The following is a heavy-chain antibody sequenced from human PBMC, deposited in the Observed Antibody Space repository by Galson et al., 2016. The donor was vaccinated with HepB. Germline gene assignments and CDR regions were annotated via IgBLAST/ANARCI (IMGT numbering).Heavy chain of an antibody. CDR3: ARGVTGTPYFDF. Sequence: EWIGCIYKTGTTNYSPSLNSRVTLSVDTSKNQFSLKLGSVTAADTAIYYCARGVTGTPYFDFWGQGALVTVSS. CDR2: IYKTGTT. V-gene: IGHV4-59*09. D-gene: IGHD2-21*02. J-gene: IGHJ4*02.